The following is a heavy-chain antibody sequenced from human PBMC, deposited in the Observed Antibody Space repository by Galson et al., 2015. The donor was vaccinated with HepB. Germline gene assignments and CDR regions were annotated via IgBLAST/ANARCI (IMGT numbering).Heavy chain of an antibody. D-gene: IGHD3-22*01. Sequence: SLRLSCAASRFTFSSYWMSWVRQAPGKGLEWVANIKQDGSEKYYVDSVKGRFTISRDNAKNSLYLQMNSLRAEDTAVYYCASSGLGLYDSSGYCYDWGQGTLVTVSS. CDR3: ASSGLGLYDSSGYCYD. CDR2: IKQDGSEK. CDR1: RFTFSSYW. V-gene: IGHV3-7*01. J-gene: IGHJ4*02.